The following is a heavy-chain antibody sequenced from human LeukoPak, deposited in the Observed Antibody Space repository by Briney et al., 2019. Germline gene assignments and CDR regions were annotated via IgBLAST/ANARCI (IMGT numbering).Heavy chain of an antibody. CDR1: GFTFDDYG. Sequence: GGSLRLSCAASGFTFDDYGMSWVRQAPGKGLEWVSSISSSSSYIYYADSVKGRFTISRDNAKNSLYLQMNSLRAEDTAVYYCARDDYGGNPDYWGQGTLVPVSS. CDR3: ARDDYGGNPDY. J-gene: IGHJ4*02. V-gene: IGHV3-21*01. D-gene: IGHD4-23*01. CDR2: ISSSSSYI.